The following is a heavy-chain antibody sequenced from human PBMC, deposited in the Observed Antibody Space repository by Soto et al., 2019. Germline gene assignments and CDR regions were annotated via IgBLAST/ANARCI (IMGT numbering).Heavy chain of an antibody. CDR2: IYHNGDT. V-gene: IGHV4-31*03. CDR1: GGSINSYTDY. CDR3: ARRGSYYFDS. Sequence: SETLSLTCTVSGGSINSYTDYWSWLRQHPGKGLEWIGYIYHNGDTFFNPSLKSRVDMSVDTSENQFSLTVSSVTAADTAVYYCARRGSYYFDSWGQGALVTVS. J-gene: IGHJ4*02. D-gene: IGHD2-15*01.